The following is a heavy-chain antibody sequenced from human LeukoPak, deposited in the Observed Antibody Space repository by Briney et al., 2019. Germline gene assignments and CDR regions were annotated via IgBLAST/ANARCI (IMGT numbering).Heavy chain of an antibody. D-gene: IGHD3-10*01. Sequence: SESLSLTCTVSGGSISSYYWSWIRQPPGKGLEWVGHIYYLGSTNYNPSLKSRVTISIDTSKNYFSLKLNSVIAADTAVYYCARDRPGSYWYFDLWGRGTLVTVSS. V-gene: IGHV4-59*01. CDR3: ARDRPGSYWYFDL. CDR1: GGSISSYY. CDR2: IYYLGST. J-gene: IGHJ2*01.